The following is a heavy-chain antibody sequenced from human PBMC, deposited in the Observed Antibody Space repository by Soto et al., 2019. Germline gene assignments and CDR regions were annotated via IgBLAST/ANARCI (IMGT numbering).Heavy chain of an antibody. D-gene: IGHD3-22*01. CDR1: GGSISTDHYH. J-gene: IGHJ6*02. V-gene: IGHV4-30-4*01. Sequence: PSETLSLTCTVSGGSISTDHYHWTWIRQTPGKGLEWIGYIHYSGSIHFNPSLQSRVSMSVDTSKNLFSLKLSSVTAADTAVYYCARSGYGSYGMDVWGQGTTVTVSS. CDR3: ARSGYGSYGMDV. CDR2: IHYSGSI.